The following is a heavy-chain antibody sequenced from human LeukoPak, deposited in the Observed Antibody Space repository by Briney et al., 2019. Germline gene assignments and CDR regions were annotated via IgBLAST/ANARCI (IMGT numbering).Heavy chain of an antibody. D-gene: IGHD4/OR15-4a*01. V-gene: IGHV3-21*01. Sequence: GGSLRLSCAASGFTFSSSTMNWVRQAPGKGLEWVSSISGSSNYIYYADSVKGRFTISRDNAKNSLYLQMNSLRAEDTAVYYCTRIPNSANFPNWFDPWGQGNLVTVSS. CDR2: ISGSSNYI. J-gene: IGHJ5*02. CDR3: TRIPNSANFPNWFDP. CDR1: GFTFSSST.